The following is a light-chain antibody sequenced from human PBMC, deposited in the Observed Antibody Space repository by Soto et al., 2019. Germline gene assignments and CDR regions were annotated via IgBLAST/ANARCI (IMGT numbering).Light chain of an antibody. Sequence: QSVLTQPPSASGSAGQSVTISCTGASSDVGGYNYVSWYQQHPGKAPKLMIYEVSKRPSGVPDRFSGSKSGNTASLTVSGLQAEDAADYYCSSYAGSNNRVFGTGTKLTV. CDR1: SSDVGGYNY. CDR2: EVS. J-gene: IGLJ1*01. CDR3: SSYAGSNNRV. V-gene: IGLV2-8*01.